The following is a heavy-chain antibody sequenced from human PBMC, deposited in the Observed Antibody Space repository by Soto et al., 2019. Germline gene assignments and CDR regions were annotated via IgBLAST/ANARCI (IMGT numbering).Heavy chain of an antibody. D-gene: IGHD3-3*01. CDR1: GFTFEDYV. Sequence: EVQLVESGGGLVQPGRSLRLSCVGSGFTFEDYVMHWVRQVPGNGLEWVSHISWVGYSIGYAGSVRGRFTISRDNAKNSLFLQMNSLRPEDTALYYCARSWSGSTSGRVDVWGQGTTVTVSS. J-gene: IGHJ6*02. V-gene: IGHV3-9*01. CDR3: ARSWSGSTSGRVDV. CDR2: ISWVGYSI.